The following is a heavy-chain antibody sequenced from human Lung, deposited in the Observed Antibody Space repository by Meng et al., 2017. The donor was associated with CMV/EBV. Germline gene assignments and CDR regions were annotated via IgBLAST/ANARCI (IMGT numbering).Heavy chain of an antibody. J-gene: IGHJ4*02. CDR3: ARDPTKTHSGSYYDY. CDR1: GYTFTSYG. CDR2: ISAYNGNT. Sequence: QVQLVQSGAEVKKPGASVKVPCKASGYTFTSYGISWVRPAPGQGLEWMGWISAYNGNTNYAQKLQGRVTMTTDTSTSTAYMELRSLRSDDTAVYYCARDPTKTHSGSYYDYWGQGTLVTVSS. D-gene: IGHD1-26*01. V-gene: IGHV1-18*01.